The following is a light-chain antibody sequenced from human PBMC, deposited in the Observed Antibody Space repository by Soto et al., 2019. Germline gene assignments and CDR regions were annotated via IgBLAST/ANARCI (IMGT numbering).Light chain of an antibody. J-gene: IGKJ1*01. CDR3: QHYKDYSWT. CDR1: QSISLW. V-gene: IGKV1-5*03. CDR2: KTS. Sequence: DIHLTQSPSTLSASVGDRVTITCRASQSISLWVAWYQQKPGKAPNLLLYKTSSVEPGVPLRFSGSGSGTEFTLTISSLEPDDFATYYCQHYKDYSWTFGQGTKVEVK.